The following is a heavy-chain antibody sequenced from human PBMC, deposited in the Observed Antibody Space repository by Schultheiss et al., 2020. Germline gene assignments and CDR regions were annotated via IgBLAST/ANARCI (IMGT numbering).Heavy chain of an antibody. CDR2: ISWNSGSI. CDR1: GFTFDDYA. D-gene: IGHD6-13*01. V-gene: IGHV3-9*01. Sequence: SCAASGFTFDDYAMHWVRQAPGKGLEWVSGISWNSGSIGYADSVKGRFTISRDNAKNSLYLQMNSLRAEDTALYYCAKDLKTAGAFDIWGQGTMVTVSS. CDR3: AKDLKTAGAFDI. J-gene: IGHJ3*02.